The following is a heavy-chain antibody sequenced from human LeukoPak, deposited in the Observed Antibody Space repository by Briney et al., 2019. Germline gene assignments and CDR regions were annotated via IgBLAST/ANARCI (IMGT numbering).Heavy chain of an antibody. D-gene: IGHD4-17*01. V-gene: IGHV3-21*01. CDR3: ARASWGDYALRFPN. CDR1: GFTFSSYS. J-gene: IGHJ4*02. Sequence: PGGSLRLSCAASGFTFSSYSMNWVRQAPGKGLEWVSSISSSSSYIYYADSVKGRFTISRDNAKNSLYLQMNSLRAEDTAVYYCARASWGDYALRFPNWGQGTLVTVSS. CDR2: ISSSSSYI.